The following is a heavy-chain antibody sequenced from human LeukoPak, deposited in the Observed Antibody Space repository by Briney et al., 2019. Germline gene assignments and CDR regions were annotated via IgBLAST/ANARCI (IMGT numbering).Heavy chain of an antibody. CDR2: IYYSGST. Sequence: KSSGTLSLTCTVSGGSISSSSYYWGWIRQPPGKGLEWTGSIYYSGSTYYNPSLKSRVTISVDTSKNQFSLKLSSVTAADTAVYYCASFTLGTIFGVVHKYYFDYWGQGTLVTVSS. D-gene: IGHD3-3*01. CDR1: GGSISSSSYY. J-gene: IGHJ4*02. CDR3: ASFTLGTIFGVVHKYYFDY. V-gene: IGHV4-39*01.